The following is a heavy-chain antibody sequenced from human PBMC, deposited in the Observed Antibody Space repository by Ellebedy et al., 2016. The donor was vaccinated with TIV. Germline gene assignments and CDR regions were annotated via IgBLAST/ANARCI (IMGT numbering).Heavy chain of an antibody. CDR3: ARERYTAKTYYYGMDV. Sequence: PGGSLRLSCAASGFSFSGYGMHWVRQAPGKGLEWVAVIWNDGSYKYYADSVKGRFTVSRDNSKKTLSLQTNSLRAEDTAVYYCARERYTAKTYYYGMDVWGQGTTVTVSS. J-gene: IGHJ6*02. V-gene: IGHV3-33*01. D-gene: IGHD5-18*01. CDR2: IWNDGSYK. CDR1: GFSFSGYG.